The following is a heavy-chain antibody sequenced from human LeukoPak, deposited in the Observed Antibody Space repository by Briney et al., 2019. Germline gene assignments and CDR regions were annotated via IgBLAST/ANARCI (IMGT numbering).Heavy chain of an antibody. CDR1: EITFSDFW. Sequence: PGGSLRLSCSVSEITFSDFWMNWVRQAPGKGLGWVASIKKDGSEEYYVDSVRGRFTISRDNAQNSLYLQMNSLRDEDTAVYYCASGHYADYDWGQGTLVTVSS. V-gene: IGHV3-7*01. CDR2: IKKDGSEE. D-gene: IGHD4-17*01. CDR3: ASGHYADYD. J-gene: IGHJ4*02.